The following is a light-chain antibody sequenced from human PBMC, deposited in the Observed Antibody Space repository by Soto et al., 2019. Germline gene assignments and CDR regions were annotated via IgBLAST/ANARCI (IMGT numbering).Light chain of an antibody. CDR1: QSVSSIY. J-gene: IGKJ2*01. CDR3: HQYNSWPPGT. V-gene: IGKV3-15*01. Sequence: EIVLTQSPGTLSLSPGERATLSCRASQSVSSIYLAWYQQKPGQAPRLLISDASTRATGIPARFSGSGSGTEFTLTISSLQSEDFALYYCHQYNSWPPGTFGQGTKVDIK. CDR2: DAS.